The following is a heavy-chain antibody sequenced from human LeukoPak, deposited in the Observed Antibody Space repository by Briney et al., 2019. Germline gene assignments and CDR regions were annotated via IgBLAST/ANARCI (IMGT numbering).Heavy chain of an antibody. CDR3: AKESCSGGSCYIFDY. CDR1: GGSFSGYY. Sequence: SETLSLTCGVSGGSFSGYYWSWIRQPPGKGLEWIGEINHSGSTNYNPSLKSRVTISVDPSKNQSSLKLSSVTAADTAVYDCAKESCSGGSCYIFDYWGQGTLVTVSS. V-gene: IGHV4-34*01. CDR2: INHSGST. D-gene: IGHD2-15*01. J-gene: IGHJ4*02.